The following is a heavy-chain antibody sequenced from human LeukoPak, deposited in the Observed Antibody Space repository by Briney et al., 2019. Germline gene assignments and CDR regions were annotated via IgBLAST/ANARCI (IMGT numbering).Heavy chain of an antibody. Sequence: TGGSLRLSCAASGFTFSSYGMHWVRQAPGKGLEWVAVISYDGSNKYYADSVKGRFTISRDNSKNTLYLEVNSLRAEDTAVYYCAKDRLAAALYYFDYWGQGTLVTVSS. CDR3: AKDRLAAALYYFDY. D-gene: IGHD6-13*01. CDR1: GFTFSSYG. V-gene: IGHV3-30*18. CDR2: ISYDGSNK. J-gene: IGHJ4*02.